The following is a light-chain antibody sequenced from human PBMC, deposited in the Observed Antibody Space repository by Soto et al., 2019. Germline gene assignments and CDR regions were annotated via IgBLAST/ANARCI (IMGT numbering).Light chain of an antibody. J-gene: IGLJ1*01. CDR1: SSDVGGYNY. V-gene: IGLV2-14*03. Sequence: QSALTQPASVSGSPGQSITISCTGTSSDVGGYNYVSWYQQHPGKAPKLMIYDVSNRPSGVSNRFSGFKSGNTASLTISGLHAEDESVYYCSSYAGSNNLGVFGTGTKVTVL. CDR3: SSYAGSNNLGV. CDR2: DVS.